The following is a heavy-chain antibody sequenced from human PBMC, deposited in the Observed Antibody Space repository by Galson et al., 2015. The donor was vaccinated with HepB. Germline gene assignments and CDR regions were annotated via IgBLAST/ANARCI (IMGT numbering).Heavy chain of an antibody. V-gene: IGHV1-2*04. CDR3: AVLGNDILTGYYRPADAFDI. J-gene: IGHJ3*02. CDR1: GYTFTGYY. CDR2: INPNSGGT. D-gene: IGHD3-9*01. Sequence: SVKVSCKASGYTFTGYYMHWVRQAPGQGLEWMGWINPNSGGTNYAQKFQGWVTMTRDTSISTAYMELSRLRSDDTAVYYCAVLGNDILTGYYRPADAFDIWGQGTMVTVSS.